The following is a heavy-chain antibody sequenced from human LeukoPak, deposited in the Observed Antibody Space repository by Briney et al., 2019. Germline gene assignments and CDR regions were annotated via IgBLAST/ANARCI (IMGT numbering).Heavy chain of an antibody. CDR3: AKGRSGSHHFDS. CDR2: ISGSGGET. J-gene: IGHJ4*02. Sequence: PGGSLRLSCAASGFTFSSYAMTWVRQAPGKGLEWVSGISGSGGETYYADSVKGRFTISRDNPKNTLYLQMDSLRAEDTAVYYCAKGRSGSHHFDSWGQGTLVTVPS. D-gene: IGHD3-10*01. CDR1: GFTFSSYA. V-gene: IGHV3-23*01.